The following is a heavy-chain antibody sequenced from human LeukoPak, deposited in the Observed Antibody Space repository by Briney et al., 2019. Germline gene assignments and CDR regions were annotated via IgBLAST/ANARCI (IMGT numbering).Heavy chain of an antibody. Sequence: GGSLRLSCAASGFTFSSYDMHWVRQATGKGLEWVSAIGTAGDTYYPGSVKGRFTISRENAKNSLYLQMNSLRAGDTAVYYCARDRGSSSFRYFDLWGRGTLVTVSS. J-gene: IGHJ2*01. V-gene: IGHV3-13*01. CDR3: ARDRGSSSFRYFDL. CDR2: IGTAGDT. CDR1: GFTFSSYD. D-gene: IGHD1-26*01.